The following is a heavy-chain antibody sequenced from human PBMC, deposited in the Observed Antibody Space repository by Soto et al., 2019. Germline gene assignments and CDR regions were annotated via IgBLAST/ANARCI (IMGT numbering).Heavy chain of an antibody. V-gene: IGHV1-18*01. Sequence: GASVKVSCKASGYTFTSYAMHWVRQAPGQGLEWMGWISGYNGDTNYAQKFQGRVTMTVDTSTTTAFMELTSLTSDDRAVYYCAKNGQPPYYYYGMDVWGQGTTVTVSS. CDR1: GYTFTSYA. CDR3: AKNGQPPYYYYGMDV. CDR2: ISGYNGDT. J-gene: IGHJ6*02. D-gene: IGHD2-8*01.